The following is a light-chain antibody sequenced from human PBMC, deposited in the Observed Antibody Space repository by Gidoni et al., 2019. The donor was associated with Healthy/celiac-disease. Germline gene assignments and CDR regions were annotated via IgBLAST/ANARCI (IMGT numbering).Light chain of an antibody. CDR1: SSNIGSNT. CDR3: AAWDDSLNGWV. Sequence: QSVLTQPPSASGTPGQRVTISCSGSSSNIGSNTVNWYQQLPGTAPKLLIYSNNQRPSGVPDRFSGSKSGTSASLAXXGLQSEDEADYYCAAWDDSLNGWVFGGGTKLTVL. V-gene: IGLV1-44*01. J-gene: IGLJ3*02. CDR2: SNN.